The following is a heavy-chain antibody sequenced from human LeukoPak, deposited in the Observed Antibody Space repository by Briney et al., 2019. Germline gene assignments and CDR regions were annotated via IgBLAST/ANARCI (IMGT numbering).Heavy chain of an antibody. J-gene: IGHJ6*02. D-gene: IGHD6-13*01. CDR1: GYTFTSYY. V-gene: IGHV1-46*01. CDR3: ATYSSSWYGMDV. CDR2: INPSGGST. Sequence: ASVKVSCKASGYTFTSYYMHWVRQAPGQGLEWMGIINPSGGSTSHAQKFQGRVTMTRDTSTSTVYMELSSLRSEDTAVYYCATYSSSWYGMDVWGQGTTVTVSS.